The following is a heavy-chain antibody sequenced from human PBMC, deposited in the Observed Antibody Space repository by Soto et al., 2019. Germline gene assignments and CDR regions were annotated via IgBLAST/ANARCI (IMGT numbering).Heavy chain of an antibody. CDR2: IYYSGST. V-gene: IGHV4-30-4*02. D-gene: IGHD3-3*01. J-gene: IGHJ6*02. CDR3: ARVAGFWSGYGMDV. Sequence: SDALSLNYTSSGGSVSSGDYYLSCIRQPPGKGLEWIGHIYYSGSTYYNPSLKSRLTISLDTSKNQFSLNLSAVTAADTAFYYCARVAGFWSGYGMDVWGQGTTVS. CDR1: GGSVSSGDYY.